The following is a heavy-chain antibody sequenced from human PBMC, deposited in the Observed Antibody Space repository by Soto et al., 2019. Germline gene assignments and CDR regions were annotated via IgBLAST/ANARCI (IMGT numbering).Heavy chain of an antibody. D-gene: IGHD6-13*01. CDR2: IFYSGSS. CDR3: ARGHAAAAAGT. CDR1: GCSIRTYY. Sequence: WGTLCLTCTVSGCSIRTYYWNWVRQPPGKGLEWICYIFYSGSSNYNPSLKSRVTISVDTSKDQFSLQLSSVTAADTAVYYCARGHAAAAAGTWGQGTLVTVSS. V-gene: IGHV4-59*01. J-gene: IGHJ4*02.